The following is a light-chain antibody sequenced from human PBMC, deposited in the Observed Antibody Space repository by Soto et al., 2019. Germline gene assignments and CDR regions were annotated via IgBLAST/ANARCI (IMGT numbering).Light chain of an antibody. CDR2: GAS. J-gene: IGKJ2*01. CDR1: QSVSSSY. V-gene: IGKV3-20*01. CDR3: HQYGSLYT. Sequence: EIVLTQSPGTLSLSPGERATLSCRASQSVSSSYLAWYQQKPGQAPRLLIYGASSRVTVIPDRFSGSGSGKIFSLAISLLETEEFAVYYCHQYGSLYTFGQGTKLEFK.